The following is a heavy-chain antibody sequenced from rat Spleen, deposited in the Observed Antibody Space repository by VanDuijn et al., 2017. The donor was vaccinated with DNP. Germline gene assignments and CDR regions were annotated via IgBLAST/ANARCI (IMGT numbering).Heavy chain of an antibody. V-gene: IGHV5-20*01. CDR2: IGYDGGSP. J-gene: IGHJ2*01. Sequence: EVQLLESGRGSVQPGGSWKLPCSGSGFPCSDYYIAWVRQAPTKGLEWVAYIGYDGGSPVYRNSVKGRFTISRDNAESSLYVQMNSLRSEDTATYYCARGPPFDYWGQGVMVTVSS. D-gene: IGHD3-1*01. CDR1: GFPCSDYY. CDR3: ARGPPFDY.